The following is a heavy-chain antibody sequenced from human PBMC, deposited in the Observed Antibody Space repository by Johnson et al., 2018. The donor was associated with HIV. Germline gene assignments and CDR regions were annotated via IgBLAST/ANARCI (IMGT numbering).Heavy chain of an antibody. J-gene: IGHJ3*02. CDR3: AKSVGSWGAVAGTDAFDI. V-gene: IGHV3-23*04. CDR2: ISGSGGST. Sequence: VQLVESGGGLVQPGGSLRLSCAASGFTFSSYAMSWVRQAPGKGLEWVSAISGSGGSTYYEDSVKGRFTISRDNSKNTLYLEMNSLRAEDTAVYYCAKSVGSWGAVAGTDAFDIWGQGTMVTVSS. CDR1: GFTFSSYA. D-gene: IGHD6-19*01.